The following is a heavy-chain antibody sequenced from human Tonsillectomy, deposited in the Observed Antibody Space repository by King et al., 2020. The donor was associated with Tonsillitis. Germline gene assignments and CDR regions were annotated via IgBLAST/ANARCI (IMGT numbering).Heavy chain of an antibody. J-gene: IGHJ4*02. CDR2: IIPILGMS. Sequence: VQLVQSGAEVKKPGSSMKVSCKASGGTFSSYAISWVRQAPGQGLEWMGRIIPILGMSNYAQKFQGSVTITADKSTSTAYIELRSLRSEDTAVYYCAKSRPDQYYFDSWGQGTLVTVSS. CDR3: AKSRPDQYYFDS. CDR1: GGTFSSYA. V-gene: IGHV1-69*04.